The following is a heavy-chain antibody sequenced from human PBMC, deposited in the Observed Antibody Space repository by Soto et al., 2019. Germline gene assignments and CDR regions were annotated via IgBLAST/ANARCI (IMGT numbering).Heavy chain of an antibody. CDR2: IYYSGST. CDR1: GGSISSYY. J-gene: IGHJ2*01. CDR3: ARVNKDIVVVTEDWYFDV. D-gene: IGHD2-21*02. Sequence: SETLSLTCTVSGGSISSYYWSWIRQPPGKGLEWIGYIYYSGSTNYNPSLKSRVTISVDTSKNQFSLKLSSVTAADTAVYYCARVNKDIVVVTEDWYFDVWGRGTLVTVSS. V-gene: IGHV4-59*01.